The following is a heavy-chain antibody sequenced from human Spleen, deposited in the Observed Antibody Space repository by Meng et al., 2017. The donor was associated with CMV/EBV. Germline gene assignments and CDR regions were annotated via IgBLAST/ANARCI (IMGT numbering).Heavy chain of an antibody. D-gene: IGHD2-15*01. J-gene: IGHJ5*02. CDR2: IYHGGNT. V-gene: IGHV4-4*02. CDR1: GGSISSSNW. Sequence: GSLRLSCAVSGGSISSSNWWSWVRQPPGKGLEWIGEIYHGGNTNYNPSLKSRVTISVDKSKNQFSLKLTSVTAADTAVYYGARVPCGGGSCYYFDPWGQGTLVTVSS. CDR3: ARVPCGGGSCYYFDP.